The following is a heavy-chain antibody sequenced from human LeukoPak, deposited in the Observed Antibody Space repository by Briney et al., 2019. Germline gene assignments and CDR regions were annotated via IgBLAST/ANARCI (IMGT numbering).Heavy chain of an antibody. CDR3: AKDPGVVVVAATGLDY. J-gene: IGHJ4*02. D-gene: IGHD2-15*01. CDR1: GFTFSSYG. V-gene: IGHV3-30*18. Sequence: GGSLRLSCAASGFTFSSYGMHWVRQAPSKGLEWVAVTSYDGSNKYYGVSVKGRFTISRDNSKNTLYLQMNSLRAEDTAVYYCAKDPGVVVVAATGLDYWGQGTLVTVSS. CDR2: TSYDGSNK.